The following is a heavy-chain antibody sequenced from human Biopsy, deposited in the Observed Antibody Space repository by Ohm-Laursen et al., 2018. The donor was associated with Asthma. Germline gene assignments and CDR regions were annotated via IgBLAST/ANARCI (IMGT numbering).Heavy chain of an antibody. CDR1: GDAFATYT. D-gene: IGHD3-3*01. CDR2: LSPMLGRP. CDR3: SRAVTILQEWSGGMDV. V-gene: IGHV1-69*08. Sequence: SSVKVSCKASGDAFATYTYNWVRQAHGQGLEWLGGLSPMLGRPNYAERFQGRVTITADRSTSTAYMELSSLTIEDTAVYYCSRAVTILQEWSGGMDVWGQGTTVTVSS. J-gene: IGHJ6*02.